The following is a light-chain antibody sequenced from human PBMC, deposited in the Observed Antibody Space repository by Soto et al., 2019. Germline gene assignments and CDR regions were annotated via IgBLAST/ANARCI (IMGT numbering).Light chain of an antibody. CDR3: QQYGSSRT. CDR1: QSVSSSY. Sequence: EIVFTQSPGTPSLSPGERATLSCRASQSVSSSYLAWYQQKPGQAPRLLIYDASSRATGIPDRFSGSGSGTDFTLTISRLEPEDFAVYYCQQYGSSRTFGQGTKVDIK. J-gene: IGKJ1*01. V-gene: IGKV3-20*01. CDR2: DAS.